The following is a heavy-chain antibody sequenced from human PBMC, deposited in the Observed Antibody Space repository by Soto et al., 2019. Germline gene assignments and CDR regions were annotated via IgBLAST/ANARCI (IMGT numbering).Heavy chain of an antibody. CDR3: ARAGGEYYDFWSGYYYYFDY. CDR2: INHSGST. J-gene: IGHJ4*02. D-gene: IGHD3-3*01. Sequence: PSETLSLTCAVYGGSFSGYYWSWTRQPPGKGLEWIGEINHSGSTNYNPSLKSRVTISVDTSKNQFSLKLSSVTAADTAVYYCARAGGEYYDFWSGYYYYFDYWGQGTLVTVSS. CDR1: GGSFSGYY. V-gene: IGHV4-34*01.